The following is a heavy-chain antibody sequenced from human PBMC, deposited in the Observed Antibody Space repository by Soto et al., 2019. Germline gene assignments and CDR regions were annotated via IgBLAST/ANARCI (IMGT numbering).Heavy chain of an antibody. D-gene: IGHD3-22*01. J-gene: IGHJ4*02. CDR2: ISSYGGST. V-gene: IGHV3-64*01. Sequence: EVQLVESGGGLVQPGGSLRLSCAASGFTFSSYAMHWVRQAPGKGLEYVSAISSYGGSTYYANSVKGRFTISRDNSKNTLYSQMGSLKAEDMAVYYCARDPDSSGYYYFDYWGQGTLVTVSS. CDR1: GFTFSSYA. CDR3: ARDPDSSGYYYFDY.